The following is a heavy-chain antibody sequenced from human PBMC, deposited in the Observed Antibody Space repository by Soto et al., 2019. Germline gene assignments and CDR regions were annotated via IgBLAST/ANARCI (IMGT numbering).Heavy chain of an antibody. CDR3: ARDSRPPGIAVAGTPPSSRFDP. Sequence: GASLKISCKGSGYSFTSYAMHWVRQAPGQRLEWMGWINAGNGNTKYSQKFQGRVTITRDTSASTAYMELSSLRSEDTAVYDCARDSRPPGIAVAGTPPSSRFDPGGQGTLVTVSS. V-gene: IGHV1-3*01. CDR2: INAGNGNT. J-gene: IGHJ5*02. CDR1: GYSFTSYA. D-gene: IGHD6-19*01.